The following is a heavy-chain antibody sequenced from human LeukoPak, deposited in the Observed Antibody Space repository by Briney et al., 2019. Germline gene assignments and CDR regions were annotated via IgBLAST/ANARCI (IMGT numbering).Heavy chain of an antibody. J-gene: IGHJ6*03. Sequence: SVKVSCTASGGTFSSYAISWVRQAPGQGLEWMGGIIPIFGTANYAQKFQGRVTITADESTSTAYMELSSLRSEDTAVYYCARGYCSSTSCQKGVYYYYYMDVWGKGTTVTVSS. CDR1: GGTFSSYA. V-gene: IGHV1-69*13. D-gene: IGHD2-2*01. CDR2: IIPIFGTA. CDR3: ARGYCSSTSCQKGVYYYYYMDV.